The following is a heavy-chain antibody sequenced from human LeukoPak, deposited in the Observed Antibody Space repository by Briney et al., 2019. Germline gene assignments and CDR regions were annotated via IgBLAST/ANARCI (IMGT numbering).Heavy chain of an antibody. D-gene: IGHD6-13*01. Sequence: GGSLLISCAASGFTFSSYGMHWVRQAPGKGLEWVAVISYDGSNKYYADSVKGRFTISRDNSKNTLYLQMNSLRAEDTAVYYCAKDEGGSSSWDFDYWGQGALVTVS. CDR1: GFTFSSYG. CDR2: ISYDGSNK. V-gene: IGHV3-30*18. CDR3: AKDEGGSSSWDFDY. J-gene: IGHJ4*02.